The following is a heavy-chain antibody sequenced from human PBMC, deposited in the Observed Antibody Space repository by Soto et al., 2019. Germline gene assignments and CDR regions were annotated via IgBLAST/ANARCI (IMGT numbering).Heavy chain of an antibody. CDR3: ATALRFVDYLLKR. J-gene: IGHJ4*02. Sequence: ASVKVSCKASGYTLTTYPLHWVRQAPGQSLEWMGYITGASGDTRYSQKFHDRVTITRDTSANTAYLELNSLASEDTAVYYCATALRFVDYLLKRWGQGTLVTVSS. V-gene: IGHV1-3*01. D-gene: IGHD3-9*01. CDR2: ITGASGDT. CDR1: GYTLTTYP.